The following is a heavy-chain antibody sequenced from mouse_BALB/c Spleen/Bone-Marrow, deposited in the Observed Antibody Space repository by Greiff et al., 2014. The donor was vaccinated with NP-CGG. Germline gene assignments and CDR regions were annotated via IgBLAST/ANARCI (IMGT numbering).Heavy chain of an antibody. Sequence: QLQQSGAELGRPGSSVKISCKASGYAFSSYWLNWVQQRPGQGLEWIGQIYPGDGDINYNGKFKGKATLTADKSSGTAYMQFSSLASEDSAVYFCARGDFDFEAWFTYWGQGTLVTVSA. V-gene: IGHV1-80*01. CDR2: IYPGDGDI. J-gene: IGHJ3*01. CDR1: GYAFSSYW. D-gene: IGHD2-4*01. CDR3: ARGDFDFEAWFTY.